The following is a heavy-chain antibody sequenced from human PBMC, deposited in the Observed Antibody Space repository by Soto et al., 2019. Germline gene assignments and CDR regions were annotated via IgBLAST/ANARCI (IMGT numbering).Heavy chain of an antibody. Sequence: XGSLRLSCAASGVTFNNYAMDWVRQAPGKGLEWVSTISGSGGSTYYAASVKGRFTISRDNSKNTLYLQMNSLRAEDTAVYYCAKSQFDCGGDCWNWFDHWGQGALVTVSS. V-gene: IGHV3-23*01. CDR3: AKSQFDCGGDCWNWFDH. J-gene: IGHJ5*02. CDR2: ISGSGGST. CDR1: GVTFNNYA. D-gene: IGHD2-21*02.